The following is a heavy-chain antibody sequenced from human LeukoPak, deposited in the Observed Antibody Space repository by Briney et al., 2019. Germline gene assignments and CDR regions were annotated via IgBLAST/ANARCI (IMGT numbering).Heavy chain of an antibody. Sequence: GGSLRLSCAASGFTFSNAWMSWVRQAPGKGLEWVGHIKSKTDGGTTDYAAPVKGRFTISRDDSKDTLYLQMNSLKIEDTAVYYRARGDSSSWSPGYWGQGTLVTVSS. CDR2: IKSKTDGGTT. V-gene: IGHV3-15*01. J-gene: IGHJ4*02. D-gene: IGHD6-13*01. CDR3: ARGDSSSWSPGY. CDR1: GFTFSNAW.